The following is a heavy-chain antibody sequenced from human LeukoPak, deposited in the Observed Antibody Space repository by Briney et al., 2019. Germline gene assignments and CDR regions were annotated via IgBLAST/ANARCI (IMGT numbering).Heavy chain of an antibody. D-gene: IGHD4-23*01. CDR1: GFTFSSYS. Sequence: GGSLRLSCAASGFTFSSYSMNWVRQAPGKGLEWVSYISSSTNTIYYADSVKGRFTISRDNAKNSLFLQMSSLRDEDTAVYYCARGGYGANDDAFDIWGQGTMVTVSS. V-gene: IGHV3-48*02. CDR2: ISSSTNTI. CDR3: ARGGYGANDDAFDI. J-gene: IGHJ3*02.